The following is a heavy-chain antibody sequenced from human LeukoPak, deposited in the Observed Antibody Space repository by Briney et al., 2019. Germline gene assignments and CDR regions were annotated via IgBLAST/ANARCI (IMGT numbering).Heavy chain of an antibody. V-gene: IGHV4-59*01. D-gene: IGHD2-15*01. CDR2: IYYSGST. CDR3: AGSATGAFDI. J-gene: IGHJ3*02. CDR1: GGSISSYY. Sequence: KSSETLSLTCTVSGGSISSYYWSWIRQPPGKGLEWIGYIYYSGSTNYNPSLKSRVTISVDTSKNQFSLKLSSVTAADTAVYYCAGSATGAFDIWGQGTMVTVSS.